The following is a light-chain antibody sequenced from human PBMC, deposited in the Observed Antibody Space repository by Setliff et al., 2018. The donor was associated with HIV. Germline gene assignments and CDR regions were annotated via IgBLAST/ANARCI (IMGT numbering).Light chain of an antibody. CDR1: SSDVGGYNY. V-gene: IGLV2-14*03. Sequence: QSVLTQPASVSGSPGQSITISCTGTSSDVGGYNYVSWYQQHPGKAPKLMIYDVSNRPSEVSNRFSGSKSGNTASLIISGLQPEDEADYYCSSYTNTPLYVFGTGTKVTVL. CDR3: SSYTNTPLYV. J-gene: IGLJ1*01. CDR2: DVS.